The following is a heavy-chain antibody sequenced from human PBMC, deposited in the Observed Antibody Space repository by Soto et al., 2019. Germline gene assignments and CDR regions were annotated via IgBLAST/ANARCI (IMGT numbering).Heavy chain of an antibody. J-gene: IGHJ4*02. CDR1: GFKFSSYA. V-gene: IGHV3-23*01. CDR3: AKRETASRAFDY. Sequence: PGNSLRLFWAAGGFKFSSYAMSWVRQAPGKGLEWASAISGSGGSTYYADSVKGRFTISRDNSKNTLYLQMNSLRAEDTSLYYCAKRETASRAFDYWGRGTLVTVSS. D-gene: IGHD1-26*01. CDR2: ISGSGGST.